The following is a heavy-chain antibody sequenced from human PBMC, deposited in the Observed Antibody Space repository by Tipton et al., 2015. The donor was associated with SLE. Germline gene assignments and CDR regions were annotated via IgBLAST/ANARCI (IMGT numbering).Heavy chain of an antibody. Sequence: GSLRLSCAASGFTFNRYAMSWVRQAPGKGLEWVSSISHTGNNIYYADSVKGRFTVSRDNSTNTLYLQMNSLRAEETGFYYCAKLRGTNWYFDSWGRGTLVTVSS. CDR2: ISHTGNNI. J-gene: IGHJ4*02. CDR1: GFTFNRYA. D-gene: IGHD7-27*01. V-gene: IGHV3-23*01. CDR3: AKLRGTNWYFDS.